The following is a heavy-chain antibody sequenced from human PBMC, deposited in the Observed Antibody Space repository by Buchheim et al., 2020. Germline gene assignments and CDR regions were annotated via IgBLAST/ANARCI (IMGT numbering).Heavy chain of an antibody. J-gene: IGHJ6*02. CDR2: IYTSGST. D-gene: IGHD1-7*01. CDR3: ARAEPEVYNWNYGGDSREGDYYYYYGMDV. CDR1: GGSISSGSYY. Sequence: QVQLQESGPGLVKPSQTLSLTCTVSGGSISSGSYYWSWIRQPAGKGLEWIGRIYTSGSTNYNPSLKSRVTISVDTSKNQFSLKLSSVTAADTAVYYCARAEPEVYNWNYGGDSREGDYYYYYGMDVWGQGTT. V-gene: IGHV4-61*02.